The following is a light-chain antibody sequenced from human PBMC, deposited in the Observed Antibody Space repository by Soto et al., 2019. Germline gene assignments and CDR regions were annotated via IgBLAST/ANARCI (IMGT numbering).Light chain of an antibody. CDR2: DVS. Sequence: QSALTQPASVSGSPGQSITISCTGTSSDVGTYNYVSWYQQHAGKVPKLMIYDVSNRPSGVSDRFSGSKSGNTASLTISGLQAEDEADYYCTSYTSSSTLVFGGGTQLDRP. J-gene: IGLJ2*01. V-gene: IGLV2-14*01. CDR3: TSYTSSSTLV. CDR1: SSDVGTYNY.